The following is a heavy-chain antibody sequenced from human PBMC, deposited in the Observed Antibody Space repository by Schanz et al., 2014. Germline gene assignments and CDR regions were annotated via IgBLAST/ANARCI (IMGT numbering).Heavy chain of an antibody. CDR1: GYTFSTYA. Sequence: QVQLVQSGAEVKKPGASVKVSCKTSGYTFSTYAITWVRQAPGQGLEWMGWISGSSGNTNYAQKFQGRVTMTTDTPTSTAYMQLRGLRSDDTAIYYCARGDRTFDPWGQGTLVTVSS. CDR3: ARGDRTFDP. CDR2: ISGSSGNT. J-gene: IGHJ5*02. D-gene: IGHD3-22*01. V-gene: IGHV1-18*01.